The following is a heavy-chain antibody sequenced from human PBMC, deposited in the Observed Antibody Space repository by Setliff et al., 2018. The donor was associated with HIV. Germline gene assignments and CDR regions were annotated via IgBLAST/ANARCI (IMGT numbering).Heavy chain of an antibody. CDR1: GDSITTSDYY. V-gene: IGHV4-39*01. Sequence: SETLSLTCNVSGDSITTSDYYWGWIRQPPGKGLEWIGNIYYSGSTHYNPSLKSRVTISVDTSKNQFSLKLSSVTAADTAVFYCARSELGPVYWYFDLWGRGTLVTSPQ. CDR3: ARSELGPVYWYFDL. D-gene: IGHD7-27*01. J-gene: IGHJ2*01. CDR2: IYYSGST.